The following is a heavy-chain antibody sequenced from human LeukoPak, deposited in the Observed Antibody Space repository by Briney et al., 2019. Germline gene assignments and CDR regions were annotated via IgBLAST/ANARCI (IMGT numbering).Heavy chain of an antibody. V-gene: IGHV4-39*01. D-gene: IGHD3-3*01. CDR3: ARVGTYYDFWSGYHSPRPWYFDL. Sequence: SETLSLTCTVSGGSISSSYYYWGWIRQPPGKGLEWIGSIYYSGSTYYNPSLKSRVTISVDTSKNQFSLKLRSVTAADTAVYYCARVGTYYDFWSGYHSPRPWYFDLWGRGTLVTVSS. CDR2: IYYSGST. CDR1: GGSISSSYYY. J-gene: IGHJ2*01.